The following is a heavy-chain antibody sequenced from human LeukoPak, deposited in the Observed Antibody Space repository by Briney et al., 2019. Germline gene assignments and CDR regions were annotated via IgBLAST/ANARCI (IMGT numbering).Heavy chain of an antibody. V-gene: IGHV3-74*01. Sequence: AGGSLRLSCAASGFTFSSYWMHWVRQAPGKGLVWVSRINSDGSSTSYADSVKGRFTISRHNAKNTLYLQMNSLRAEDTAVYYCARDSTYYYYMDVWGKGTTVTISS. J-gene: IGHJ6*03. CDR2: INSDGSST. CDR3: ARDSTYYYYMDV. D-gene: IGHD2-2*01. CDR1: GFTFSSYW.